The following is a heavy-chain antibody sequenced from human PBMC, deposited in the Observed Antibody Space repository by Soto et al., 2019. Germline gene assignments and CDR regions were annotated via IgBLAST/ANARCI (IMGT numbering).Heavy chain of an antibody. CDR1: GYTFTSYD. CDR3: ARMYYDFWSGYYEEYYYYGMDV. V-gene: IGHV1-8*01. CDR2: MNPNSGNT. D-gene: IGHD3-3*01. J-gene: IGHJ6*02. Sequence: ASVKVSCKASGYTFTSYDINWVRQATGQGLEWMGWMNPNSGNTGYAQKFQGRVTMTRNTSISTACMELSSLRSEDTAVYYCARMYYDFWSGYYEEYYYYGMDVWGQGTTVTVSS.